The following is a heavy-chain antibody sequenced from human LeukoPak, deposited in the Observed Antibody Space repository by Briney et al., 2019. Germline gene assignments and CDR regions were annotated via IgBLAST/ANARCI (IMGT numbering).Heavy chain of an antibody. CDR1: GFTFSSYS. CDR2: ISSSSSYI. CDR3: VAQSSGSYYYFDY. V-gene: IGHV3-21*01. J-gene: IGHJ4*02. D-gene: IGHD1-26*01. Sequence: GGSLRLSCAASGFTFSSYSMNWVRQAPGKGLEWVSSISSSSSYIYYADSVKGRFTISRDNAKSSLYLQMNSLRAEDTAVYYCVAQSSGSYYYFDYWGQGTLVTVSS.